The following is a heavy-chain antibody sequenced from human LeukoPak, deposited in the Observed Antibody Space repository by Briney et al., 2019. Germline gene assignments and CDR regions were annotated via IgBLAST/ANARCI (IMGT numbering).Heavy chain of an antibody. V-gene: IGHV1-2*02. CDR3: ARDRYGDGFRHLDY. CDR2: ITPSGGT. Sequence: SVKVSCKASGYTFPSYAIHWLRQPPGRGLDWMGWITPSGGTNSPQKFQGRVAITWDTSITTAYMDLSRLTSDETAVYYCARDRYGDGFRHLDYWGQGALVTVSS. D-gene: IGHD4-17*01. J-gene: IGHJ4*02. CDR1: GYTFPSYA.